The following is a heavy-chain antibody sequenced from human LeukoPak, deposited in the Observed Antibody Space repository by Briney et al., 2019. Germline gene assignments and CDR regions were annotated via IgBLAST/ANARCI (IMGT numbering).Heavy chain of an antibody. D-gene: IGHD5-24*01. CDR3: ARARRDGYNYGLHFFDY. Sequence: PGASVKVSCKASGYTFTSYYMHWVRQAPGQGLEWMGIINPSGGSTSYAQKFQGRVTMTRDTSTSTVYMELSSLRSEDTAVYYCARARRDGYNYGLHFFDYWGQGTLVTVSS. J-gene: IGHJ4*02. CDR2: INPSGGST. CDR1: GYTFTSYY. V-gene: IGHV1-46*01.